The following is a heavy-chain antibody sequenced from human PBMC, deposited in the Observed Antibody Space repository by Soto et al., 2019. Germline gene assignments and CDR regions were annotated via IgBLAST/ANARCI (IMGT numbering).Heavy chain of an antibody. CDR3: ARGLGDGYNWIDY. CDR1: GYTFTSYA. Sequence: GASVKVSCKASGYTFTSYAIHWVRQAPGQGLEWMGGIIPIFGTANYAQKFQGRVTITADESTSTAYMELSSLRSEDTAVYYCARGLGDGYNWIDYWGQGTLVTVSS. D-gene: IGHD5-12*01. V-gene: IGHV1-69*13. CDR2: IIPIFGTA. J-gene: IGHJ4*02.